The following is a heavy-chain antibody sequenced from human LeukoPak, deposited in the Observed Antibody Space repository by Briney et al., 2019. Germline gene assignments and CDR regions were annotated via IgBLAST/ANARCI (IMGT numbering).Heavy chain of an antibody. CDR1: GFTFSNYW. D-gene: IGHD3-10*01. V-gene: IGHV3-7*04. CDR3: ARADNYGSILDY. Sequence: GGSLRLSCAASGFTFSNYWMSWVRQSPGRGLEWVANIDRDGSAEYYVDSVGGRFTVSRDNAKNSLYLQIDSLRAEDTAVYYCARADNYGSILDYWGRGTLVTVSP. J-gene: IGHJ4*02. CDR2: IDRDGSAE.